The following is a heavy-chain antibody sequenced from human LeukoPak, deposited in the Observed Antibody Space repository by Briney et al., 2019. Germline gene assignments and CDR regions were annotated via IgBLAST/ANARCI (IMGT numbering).Heavy chain of an antibody. Sequence: SETLSLTCTVSGGSISSSSYYWGWIRQPPGKGLEWIGSIYYSGSTYYNPSLKSRVTISVDTSKNQFSLKLSSVTAADTAVYYCARQVDTDMVMIGFDPWGQGTLVTVSS. J-gene: IGHJ5*02. CDR3: ARQVDTDMVMIGFDP. V-gene: IGHV4-39*01. D-gene: IGHD5-18*01. CDR1: GGSISSSSYY. CDR2: IYYSGST.